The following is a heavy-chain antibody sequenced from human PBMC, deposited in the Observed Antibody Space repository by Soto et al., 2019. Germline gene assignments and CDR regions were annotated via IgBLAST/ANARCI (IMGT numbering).Heavy chain of an antibody. CDR1: GNSISGTSSF. CDR3: TRRVRSTGLLDY. D-gene: IGHD4-4*01. Sequence: QLQLRESGPGLVKPSETLSLTCTVSGNSISGTSSFWAWIRQPPGKNLEWIGSVYYTGSTYYNSSLKSRVSISIDTSKNQFSLSLSSVTAADTAIYYCTRRVRSTGLLDYWGQGALVTVSS. J-gene: IGHJ4*02. V-gene: IGHV4-39*01. CDR2: VYYTGST.